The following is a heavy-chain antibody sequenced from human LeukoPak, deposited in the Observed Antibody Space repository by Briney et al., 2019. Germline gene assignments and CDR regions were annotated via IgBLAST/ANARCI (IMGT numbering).Heavy chain of an antibody. V-gene: IGHV4-38-2*02. CDR3: ARDHVVRGAGRLAIDP. CDR1: GYSISSGYY. J-gene: IGHJ5*02. Sequence: KTSETLSLTCTVSGYSISSGYYWGWIRQPPGKGLEWIGSIYHSGSTYYNPSLKSRVTISVDTSKNQFSLKLSSVTAADTAVYYCARDHVVRGAGRLAIDPWGQGTLVTVSS. D-gene: IGHD3-10*01. CDR2: IYHSGST.